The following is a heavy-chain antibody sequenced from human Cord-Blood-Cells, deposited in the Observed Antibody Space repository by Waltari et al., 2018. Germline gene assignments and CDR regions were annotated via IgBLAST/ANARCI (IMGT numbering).Heavy chain of an antibody. CDR2: NRSSSSYI. CDR1: GFTFSSDS. J-gene: IGHJ4*02. Sequence: EVQLVESGGGLVKPGGSLRLSCAASGFTFSSDSMNWVRQGPGKGQEGFSSNRSSSSYISYADSVKDRFTIARDNAKNSLYLQMNSLVAEDTAVYYCASGIADYYFDNWGQGTLVTVSS. CDR3: ASGIADYYFDN. V-gene: IGHV3-21*01. D-gene: IGHD6-13*01.